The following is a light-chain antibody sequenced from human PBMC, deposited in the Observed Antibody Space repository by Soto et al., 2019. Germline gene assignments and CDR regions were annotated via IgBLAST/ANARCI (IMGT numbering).Light chain of an antibody. CDR1: SSDVGGYNY. CDR2: DVS. CDR3: WSDAGRYTHVV. J-gene: IGLJ2*01. Sequence: QSALAQPRSVSGSPGQSVTISCTGTSSDVGGYNYVSWYQQHPGKAPKLMIYDVSKRPSGVPDRFSGSKSGNTASLTISGLQAGDEADYDWWSDAGRYTHVVFXGGS. V-gene: IGLV2-11*01.